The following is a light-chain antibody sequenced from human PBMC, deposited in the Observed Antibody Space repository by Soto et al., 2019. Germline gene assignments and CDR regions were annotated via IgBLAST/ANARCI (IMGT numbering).Light chain of an antibody. Sequence: VLTQCPVPLSLTPVERATLSCRASQSFRGLLAWYQQKPGQAPRLLIYGASARATGVPARFSGSGSGTEFTLTISSLQSEDFAVYYCQQYNNWPLTFGQGSKVDI. CDR2: GAS. V-gene: IGKV3-15*01. CDR3: QQYNNWPLT. CDR1: QSFRGL. J-gene: IGKJ1*01.